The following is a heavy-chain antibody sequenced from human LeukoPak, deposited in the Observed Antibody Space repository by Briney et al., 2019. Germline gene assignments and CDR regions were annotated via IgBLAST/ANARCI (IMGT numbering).Heavy chain of an antibody. CDR1: GFTFKDYG. V-gene: IGHV3-20*04. CDR2: NWNGGGT. D-gene: IGHD3-10*01. J-gene: IGHJ4*02. CDR3: TRAPVPGNY. Sequence: GGSLRLSCAATGFTFKDYGMHWVRQPPGKGLEWVSSNWNGGGTDYADSVKGRFTISRDNAKNSLYLQLSSLRPDDTAVYYCTRAPVPGNYWGQGTLVTVSS.